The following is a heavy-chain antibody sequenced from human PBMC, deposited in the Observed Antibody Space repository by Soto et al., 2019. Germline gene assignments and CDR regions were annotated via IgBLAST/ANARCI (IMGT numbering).Heavy chain of an antibody. Sequence: GASVKVSCKASGYTFTSYDINWVRQATGQGLEWMGRMNPNSGSTSYAQKFQGRVTMTRDTSTSTVYMELSSLRSEDTAVYYCAWHGNEVAFDIWGQGTMVTVSS. D-gene: IGHD1-1*01. CDR1: GYTFTSYD. CDR3: AWHGNEVAFDI. V-gene: IGHV1-8*01. J-gene: IGHJ3*02. CDR2: MNPNSGST.